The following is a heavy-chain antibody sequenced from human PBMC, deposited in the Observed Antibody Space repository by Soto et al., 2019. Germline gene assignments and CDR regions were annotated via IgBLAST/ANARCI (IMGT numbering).Heavy chain of an antibody. V-gene: IGHV3-23*01. D-gene: IGHD2-2*01. Sequence: GGSLRLSCAASGFTFSSYAMSWVRQAPGNGLEWVSAISGSGGSTYYAHSVKGRFTISRDNSKNTLYLQMNSLRAEDTAVYYCAKDLGNIVVVPATSSFDIWGQGTMVTVSS. J-gene: IGHJ3*02. CDR3: AKDLGNIVVVPATSSFDI. CDR2: ISGSGGST. CDR1: GFTFSSYA.